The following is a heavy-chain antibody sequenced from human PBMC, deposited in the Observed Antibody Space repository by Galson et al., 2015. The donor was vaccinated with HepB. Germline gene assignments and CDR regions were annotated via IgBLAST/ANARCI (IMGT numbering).Heavy chain of an antibody. Sequence: SVKVSCKASGYTFTSYGISWVRQAPGQGLEWMGWISAYNGNTNYAQKLQGRVTMTTDTSTSTAYMELRSLRSDDTAVYYCARDPGGFDTVTTPCFDYWGQGTLVTVSS. CDR1: GYTFTSYG. CDR2: ISAYNGNT. D-gene: IGHD4-17*01. V-gene: IGHV1-18*04. CDR3: ARDPGGFDTVTTPCFDY. J-gene: IGHJ4*02.